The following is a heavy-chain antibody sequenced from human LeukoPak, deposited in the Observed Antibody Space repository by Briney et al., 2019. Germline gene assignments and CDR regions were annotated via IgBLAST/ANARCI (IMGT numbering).Heavy chain of an antibody. V-gene: IGHV1-8*01. CDR1: GYTLTNYD. Sequence: ASVKVSCKTSGYTLTNYDINWVRQATGQGLEWMGWMNPNRGNTRYAQKFQGRVTMTRNTSISTDYMELSSLRSEDTAVYDCARPHCSSTDCHPPEWFDPWGQGTLVTVSS. CDR3: ARPHCSSTDCHPPEWFDP. J-gene: IGHJ5*02. D-gene: IGHD2-2*01. CDR2: MNPNRGNT.